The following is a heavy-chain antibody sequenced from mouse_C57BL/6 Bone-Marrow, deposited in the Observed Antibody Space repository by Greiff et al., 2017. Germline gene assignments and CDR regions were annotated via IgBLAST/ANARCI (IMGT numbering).Heavy chain of an antibody. J-gene: IGHJ3*01. CDR1: GFTFSSYA. Sequence: EVHLVESGGGLVKPGGSLKLSCAASGFTFSSYAMSWVRQTPEKRLEWVATISDGGSYTYYPDNVKGRFTISRDTATNNLYLQMRNLKSEDTAMYYCARARGNPFAYWGQGTLVTVSA. V-gene: IGHV5-4*01. D-gene: IGHD2-1*01. CDR2: ISDGGSYT. CDR3: ARARGNPFAY.